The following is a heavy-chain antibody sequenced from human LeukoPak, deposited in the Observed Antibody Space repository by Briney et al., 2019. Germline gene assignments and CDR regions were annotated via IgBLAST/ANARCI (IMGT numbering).Heavy chain of an antibody. D-gene: IGHD5-18*01. CDR1: GFTFSSYA. CDR3: AKDMGYTFGHAFDY. Sequence: GSLRLSCAASGFTFSSYAMSWVRQAPGQGLEWVSLTSNDGSNKYYAVSVKGRFTISRDNTKNTLYLQMNSLRTEDTAVYYCAKDMGYTFGHAFDYWGQGTLVTVSS. V-gene: IGHV3-30-3*01. J-gene: IGHJ4*02. CDR2: TSNDGSNK.